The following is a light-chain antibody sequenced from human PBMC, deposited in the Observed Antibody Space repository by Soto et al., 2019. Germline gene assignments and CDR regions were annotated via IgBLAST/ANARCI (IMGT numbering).Light chain of an antibody. Sequence: QSALTQPASVSGSPGQSITISCTGTSSDVGNHNYVSWYQQHPGKAPKLILYEVRNRPSGVSNRFSGSKSGNTASLTISGLQAEDEADYHCSSYSSTTALVVFGGGTKLTVL. J-gene: IGLJ3*02. CDR3: SSYSSTTALVV. V-gene: IGLV2-14*03. CDR2: EVR. CDR1: SSDVGNHNY.